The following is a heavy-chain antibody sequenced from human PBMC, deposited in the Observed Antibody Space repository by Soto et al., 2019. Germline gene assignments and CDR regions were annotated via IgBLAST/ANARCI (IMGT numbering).Heavy chain of an antibody. Sequence: QLQLQESGPGLVKPSETLSLTCTVSGGSISSSSFHWGWIRQPPGKGLEWIGRIYYSGSTYYSPSLKSLGTISVDTSKNNFSLKLSSVTAADTAVYYCARRERAAGTDWWFDPWGQGTLVTASS. D-gene: IGHD6-13*01. CDR1: GGSISSSSFH. CDR2: IYYSGST. V-gene: IGHV4-39*01. J-gene: IGHJ5*02. CDR3: ARRERAAGTDWWFDP.